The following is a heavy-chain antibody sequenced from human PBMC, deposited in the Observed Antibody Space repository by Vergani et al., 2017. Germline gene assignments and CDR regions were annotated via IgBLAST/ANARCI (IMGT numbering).Heavy chain of an antibody. Sequence: QVQLQESGPGLVKPSETLSLTCTVSGGSISSYYWSWIRQHPGKGLEWIGYIYYSGSTYYNPSLKSRVTISVDTSKNQFSLKLSSVTAADTAVYYCAGGARGYSYGYLDYWGQGTLVTVSS. CDR1: GGSISSYY. CDR3: AGGARGYSYGYLDY. CDR2: IYYSGST. D-gene: IGHD5-18*01. V-gene: IGHV4-59*06. J-gene: IGHJ4*02.